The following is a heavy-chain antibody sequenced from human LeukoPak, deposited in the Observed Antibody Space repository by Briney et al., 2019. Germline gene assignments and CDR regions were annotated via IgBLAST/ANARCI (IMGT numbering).Heavy chain of an antibody. J-gene: IGHJ3*02. Sequence: SETLSLTCSVSGDSISNYYWNWIRQPPEKGLEWIGFTRYSGSNNYSPSLKSRVTMSVDTSKNQFSLRLSSVTAADTAVYYCAKWAQAQNAFHIWGQGTMVTVSS. V-gene: IGHV4-59*01. CDR3: AKWAQAQNAFHI. CDR1: GDSISNYY. D-gene: IGHD2-8*01. CDR2: TRYSGSN.